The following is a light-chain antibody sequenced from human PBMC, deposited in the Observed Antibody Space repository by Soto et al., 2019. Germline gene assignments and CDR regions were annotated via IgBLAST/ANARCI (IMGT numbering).Light chain of an antibody. CDR2: TND. V-gene: IGLV1-47*02. CDR3: AVWDDSLRGWV. CDR1: FSNIGSNY. J-gene: IGLJ3*02. Sequence: QAVVTQPPSASGTPGQRVTISCSGRFSNIGSNYVYWYQQLPGTATKLLIFTNDQRTSGVPGRFSGSKSGTPASLAISGLRSEDEADYYCAVWDDSLRGWVFGGGTKLTVL.